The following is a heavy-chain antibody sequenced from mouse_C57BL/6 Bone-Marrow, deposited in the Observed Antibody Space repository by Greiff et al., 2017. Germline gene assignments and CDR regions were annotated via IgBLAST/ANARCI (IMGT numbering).Heavy chain of an antibody. V-gene: IGHV1-55*01. CDR3: ARPYYSNYCYFDV. D-gene: IGHD2-5*01. Sequence: QVQLQQPGAELVKPGASVKMSCKASGYTFTSYWITWVKQRPGQGLEWIGDIYPGSGSTNYNEKFKSKATLTVETSSSTAYMQLSSLTSEDSAVYYCARPYYSNYCYFDVWGTGTTVTVSS. CDR2: IYPGSGST. J-gene: IGHJ1*03. CDR1: GYTFTSYW.